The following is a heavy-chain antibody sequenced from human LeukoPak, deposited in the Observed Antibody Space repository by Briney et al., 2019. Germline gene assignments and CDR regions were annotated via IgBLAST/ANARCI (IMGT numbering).Heavy chain of an antibody. Sequence: SETLSLTCAVYGESFSGYYWSWIRQPPGKGLEWIGEINHSGSTNYNPSLKSRVTISVDTSKNQFSLKLSSVTAADTAVYYCHLAVAGSGEDYWGQGTLVTVSS. CDR2: INHSGST. J-gene: IGHJ4*02. V-gene: IGHV4-34*01. CDR1: GESFSGYY. CDR3: HLAVAGSGEDY. D-gene: IGHD6-19*01.